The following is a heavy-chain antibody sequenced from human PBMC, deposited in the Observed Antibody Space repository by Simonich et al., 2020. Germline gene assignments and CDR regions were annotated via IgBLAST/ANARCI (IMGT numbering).Heavy chain of an antibody. V-gene: IGHV1-18*01. CDR1: GYTFTSYG. Sequence: QVQLVQSGAEVKKPGASVKVSCKASGYTFTSYGIRWVRHAPGQGLEGMGWISAYNGNTNYAQKLQGRVTLTTNTSTRSAYMELRSLRSDDTAVYYCARTHRWYFDYWGQGTLVTVSS. CDR3: ARTHRWYFDY. J-gene: IGHJ4*02. D-gene: IGHD2-15*01. CDR2: ISAYNGNT.